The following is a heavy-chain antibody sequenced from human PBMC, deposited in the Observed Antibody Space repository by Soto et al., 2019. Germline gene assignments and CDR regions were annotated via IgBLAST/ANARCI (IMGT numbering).Heavy chain of an antibody. CDR3: ARGVMVRGALPHVEWFDP. CDR1: GYSFTSYW. Sequence: GESLKISCKGSGYSFTSYWIGWVRQMPGKGLEWMEIIYPGDSDTRYSPSFQGQVTISADKSISTAYLQWSSLKALDTAMYYCARGVMVRGALPHVEWFDPWGQGTLVTVSS. D-gene: IGHD3-10*01. V-gene: IGHV5-51*01. J-gene: IGHJ5*02. CDR2: IYPGDSDT.